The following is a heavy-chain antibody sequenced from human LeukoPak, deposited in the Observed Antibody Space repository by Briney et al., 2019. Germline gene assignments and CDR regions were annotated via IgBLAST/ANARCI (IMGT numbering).Heavy chain of an antibody. J-gene: IGHJ4*02. V-gene: IGHV4-31*03. D-gene: IGHD6-6*01. CDR1: GGSISSGGYY. CDR3: ARDRFSYSSSSGVSKGLDY. Sequence: SETLSLTCTVSGGSISSGGYYWSWIRQHPGKGLEWIGYIYYSGSTYYNPSLKSRVTISVDTSKNQFSLKLSSVTAADTAVYYCARDRFSYSSSSGVSKGLDYWGQGTLVTVSS. CDR2: IYYSGST.